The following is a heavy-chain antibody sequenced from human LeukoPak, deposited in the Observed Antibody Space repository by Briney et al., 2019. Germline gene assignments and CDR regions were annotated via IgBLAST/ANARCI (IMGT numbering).Heavy chain of an antibody. J-gene: IGHJ4*02. CDR1: GYTFTSYG. V-gene: IGHV1-18*04. CDR2: ISAYNGNT. Sequence: GASVKVSCKASGYTFTSYGISWVRQAPGQGLEWMGWISAYNGNTNYAQKLQGRVTMTTDTSTSTAYMELRSLRSDDTAVYYCARDGRYFDWLLPFDYWGQRTLVTVSS. CDR3: ARDGRYFDWLLPFDY. D-gene: IGHD3-9*01.